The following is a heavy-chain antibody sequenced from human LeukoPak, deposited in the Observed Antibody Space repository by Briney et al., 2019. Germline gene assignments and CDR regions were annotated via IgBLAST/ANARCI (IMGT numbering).Heavy chain of an antibody. J-gene: IGHJ3*02. V-gene: IGHV3-33*01. Sequence: PGRSLRLSCAASGFTFSSYGMHWVRQAPGKGLEWVAGIWYDGINKYYADSVKGRFTISRDNSMNTLYLQMSSLRAEDTAVYYCARGYYYGSGSYSQDAFDIWGQGTMVTVSS. CDR1: GFTFSSYG. CDR3: ARGYYYGSGSYSQDAFDI. CDR2: IWYDGINK. D-gene: IGHD3-10*01.